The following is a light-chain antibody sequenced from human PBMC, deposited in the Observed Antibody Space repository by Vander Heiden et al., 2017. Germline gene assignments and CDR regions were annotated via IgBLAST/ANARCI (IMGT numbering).Light chain of an antibody. Sequence: DIQMTQSPSSVSASVGDRVTTTCRASQGISSWLAWYQQKPGKAPQLLIYAASSLESGVPSRFSGSGSGTDFTLNISSLQAEDFGTYYCKEANSIPFTFGQGTRLEIK. J-gene: IGKJ5*01. CDR2: AAS. CDR1: QGISSW. V-gene: IGKV1-12*01. CDR3: KEANSIPFT.